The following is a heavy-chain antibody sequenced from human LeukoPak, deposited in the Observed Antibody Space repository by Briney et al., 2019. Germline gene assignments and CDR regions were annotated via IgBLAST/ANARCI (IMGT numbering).Heavy chain of an antibody. V-gene: IGHV4-34*01. CDR1: GGSFSGHY. CDR3: ACGQYYDLWSGYYVD. Sequence: SETLSLTCAVYGGSFSGHYWSWIRQPPGKGLEWIGEINHSGSTNYNPSLESRVTISVDTSKNHFSLKLSSVTAADTAVYYCACGQYYDLWSGYYVDWGQGTLVTVSS. D-gene: IGHD3-3*01. J-gene: IGHJ4*02. CDR2: INHSGST.